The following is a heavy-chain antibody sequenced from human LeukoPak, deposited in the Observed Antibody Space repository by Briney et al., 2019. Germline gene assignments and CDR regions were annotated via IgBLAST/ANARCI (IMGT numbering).Heavy chain of an antibody. V-gene: IGHV4-4*07. CDR2: IYISGST. J-gene: IGHJ4*02. Sequence: PSETLSLTCSVFDGSISNYYWTWIRQPAGKGLEWIGRIYISGSTNNNPSLKSRVTMSVDTSKNQFSLKLSSVTAADTAVYYCARYSGSYSDWGQGILVTVSS. CDR1: DGSISNYY. D-gene: IGHD1-26*01. CDR3: ARYSGSYSD.